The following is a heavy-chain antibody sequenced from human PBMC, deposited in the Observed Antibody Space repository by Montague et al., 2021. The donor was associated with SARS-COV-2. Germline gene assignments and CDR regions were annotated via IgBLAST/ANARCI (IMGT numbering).Heavy chain of an antibody. J-gene: IGHJ4*02. Sequence: SLRLSCAASGFIFNNYAMNWVRQAPGKGLEWVSAISGSAGGTFYADSVKGRFTISRDNSKNTLFLQMNNPRAEDTAVYYCAKGGPGFGDFWSGWLYYFDSWGQGTLVTVSS. D-gene: IGHD3-3*01. CDR3: AKGGPGFGDFWSGWLYYFDS. V-gene: IGHV3-23*01. CDR2: ISGSAGGT. CDR1: GFIFNNYA.